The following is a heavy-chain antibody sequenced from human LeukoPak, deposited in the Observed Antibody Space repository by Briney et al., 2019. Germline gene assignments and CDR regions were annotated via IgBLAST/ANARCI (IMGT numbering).Heavy chain of an antibody. Sequence: SETLSLTCTVSGGSISNYYWSWIRQPAGKGLEWIGRIYSSGTTIYNPSLKSRVAMSVDTSKNQFSLKLSSVTAADTAVYFCASGSSGYDPWGQGTLVTVSS. V-gene: IGHV4-4*07. CDR2: IYSSGTT. CDR3: ASGSSGYDP. J-gene: IGHJ5*02. D-gene: IGHD5-12*01. CDR1: GGSISNYY.